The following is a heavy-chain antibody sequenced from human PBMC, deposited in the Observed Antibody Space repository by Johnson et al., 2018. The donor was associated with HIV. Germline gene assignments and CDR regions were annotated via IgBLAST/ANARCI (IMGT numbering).Heavy chain of an antibody. CDR1: GFTFSSYA. CDR3: GRDINYSNYVTDAVDI. D-gene: IGHD4-11*01. J-gene: IGHJ3*02. V-gene: IGHV3-30-3*01. Sequence: QVQLVESGGGVVQPGRSLRLSCSASGFTFSSYAMHWVRQAPGKGLEWVAVISYDGSNKYYADSVKGRFTISRDSSKNMLYLQMNSLRTEDTAVYYCGRDINYSNYVTDAVDIWGQGTVVTVSS. CDR2: ISYDGSNK.